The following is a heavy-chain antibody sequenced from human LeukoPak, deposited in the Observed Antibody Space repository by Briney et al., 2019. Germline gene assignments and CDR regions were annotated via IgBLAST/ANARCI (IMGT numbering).Heavy chain of an antibody. V-gene: IGHV3-23*01. Sequence: GGSLRLSCAASGFTFGNYAMSWVRQAPGKGLEWVSPITGGGRNTYYADSVKRRFTISRDNSKNTLYLQMNSLRDEDTALYYCAKTPGHTSSWQFDYWGQGTLVSVSS. J-gene: IGHJ4*02. CDR2: ITGGGRNT. CDR3: AKTPGHTSSWQFDY. CDR1: GFTFGNYA. D-gene: IGHD6-13*01.